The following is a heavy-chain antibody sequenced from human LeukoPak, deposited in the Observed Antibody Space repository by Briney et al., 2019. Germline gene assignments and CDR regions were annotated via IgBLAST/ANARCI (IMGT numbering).Heavy chain of an antibody. CDR1: GYTFTSYY. Sequence: EASVKVSCKASGYTFTSYYMHWVRQAPGQGLEWMGIINPSGGSTSYAQKFQGRVTMTTDTSTSAAYMELRSLRSDDTAVYYCARHTLYGSGSYYVYYFDYWGQGTLVTVSS. J-gene: IGHJ4*02. D-gene: IGHD3-10*01. CDR3: ARHTLYGSGSYYVYYFDY. V-gene: IGHV1-46*01. CDR2: INPSGGST.